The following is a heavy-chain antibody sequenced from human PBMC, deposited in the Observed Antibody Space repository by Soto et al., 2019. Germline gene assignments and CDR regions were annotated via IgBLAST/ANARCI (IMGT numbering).Heavy chain of an antibody. D-gene: IGHD2-8*02. Sequence: QVPLVQSGAEVKKPGSSVKVSCKASGGTFSSYTISWVRQAPGQGLEWMGRIIPILGIANYAQKFQGRVTITADKSTSTAYMELSSLRSEGASEYYSAPDPGRLVLFDVWGQGTTVTVSS. CDR1: GGTFSSYT. J-gene: IGHJ6*02. V-gene: IGHV1-69*02. CDR3: APDPGRLVLFDV. CDR2: IIPILGIA.